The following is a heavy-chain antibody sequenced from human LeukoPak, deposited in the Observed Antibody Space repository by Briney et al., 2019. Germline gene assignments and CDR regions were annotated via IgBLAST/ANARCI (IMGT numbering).Heavy chain of an antibody. Sequence: GGSLRLSCAASGFTFSSYEMNWVRQAPGKGLEWVSYISSSGSTIYYADSVKGRFTISRDNAKNSLYLQMNSLRAEDTAVYYCAGGPATYYDFWSGYVGAFDIWGQGTKVTVSS. V-gene: IGHV3-48*03. D-gene: IGHD3-3*01. CDR1: GFTFSSYE. CDR3: AGGPATYYDFWSGYVGAFDI. J-gene: IGHJ3*02. CDR2: ISSSGSTI.